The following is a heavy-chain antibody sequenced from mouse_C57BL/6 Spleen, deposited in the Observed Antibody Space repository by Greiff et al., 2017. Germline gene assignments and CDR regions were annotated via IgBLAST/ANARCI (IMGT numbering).Heavy chain of an antibody. D-gene: IGHD1-1*01. CDR2: INPNNGGT. J-gene: IGHJ4*01. Sequence: VQLQQSGPELVKPGASVKISCKASGYTFTDYYMNWVKQSHGKSLEWIGDINPNNGGTSYNQKFKGKATLTVDKSSSTAYIELRILTSEDSSVYYCARWATTVVAHYYAMDYWGQGTSVTVSS. CDR1: GYTFTDYY. V-gene: IGHV1-26*01. CDR3: ARWATTVVAHYYAMDY.